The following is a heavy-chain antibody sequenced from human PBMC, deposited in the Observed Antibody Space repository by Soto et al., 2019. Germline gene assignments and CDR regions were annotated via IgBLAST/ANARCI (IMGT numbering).Heavy chain of an antibody. D-gene: IGHD3-3*01. CDR3: ASLENHSSYYDRAAGIGGH. CDR1: GYTFTSYY. V-gene: IGHV1-46*01. Sequence: ASVKVSCKASGYTFTSYYMHWVRQAPGQGLEWMGIINPSGGSTSYAQKFQGRVTMTRDTSTSTVYMELSSLRSEDTAVYYCASLENHSSYYDRAAGIGGHWGQGTLVTVSS. CDR2: INPSGGST. J-gene: IGHJ4*02.